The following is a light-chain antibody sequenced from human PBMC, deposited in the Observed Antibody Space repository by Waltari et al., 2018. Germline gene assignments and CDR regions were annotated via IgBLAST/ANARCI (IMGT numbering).Light chain of an antibody. Sequence: DIQMTQSPSSLSASVGDRVTITCRASQSISTYLNWYHQQSGRAPTLLIYTASNLQSGVPPRFSGSGSGTIFTLTISSLQPEDFATYYCQQGSSIPSTFGQGTRVEIK. CDR3: QQGSSIPST. V-gene: IGKV1-39*01. CDR1: QSISTY. J-gene: IGKJ2*02. CDR2: TAS.